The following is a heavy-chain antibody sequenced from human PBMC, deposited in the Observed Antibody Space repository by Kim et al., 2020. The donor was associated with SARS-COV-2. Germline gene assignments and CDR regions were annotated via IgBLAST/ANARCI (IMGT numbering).Heavy chain of an antibody. CDR2: MYYTGRT. D-gene: IGHD1-26*01. J-gene: IGHJ5*02. V-gene: IGHV4-31*03. Sequence: SETLSLTCTVSGDSIMSGGYFWSWIRQHPGKGLEWIGYMYYTGRTYSYNPSLKSRVAISIDTSKNRFSLNLYSVTAADTAVYYCASRVNIMGDWFDPWGQGILVTVSS. CDR3: ASRVNIMGDWFDP. CDR1: GDSIMSGGYF.